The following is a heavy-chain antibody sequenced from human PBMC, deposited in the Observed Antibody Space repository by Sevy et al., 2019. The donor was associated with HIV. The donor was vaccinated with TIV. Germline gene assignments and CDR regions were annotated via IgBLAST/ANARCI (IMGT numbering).Heavy chain of an antibody. CDR3: ATHAGIAAAGRVFDY. CDR2: IRNKADSYTT. Sequence: GGSLRLSCAASGFNLSDHYMEWVRQAPGKGLEWVGRIRNKADSYTTEDAASVKGRFTISRDDSKNSLYLLMNSLKTQDTAVYYCATHAGIAAAGRVFDYWGQGNLVTVSS. J-gene: IGHJ4*02. CDR1: GFNLSDHY. V-gene: IGHV3-72*01. D-gene: IGHD6-13*01.